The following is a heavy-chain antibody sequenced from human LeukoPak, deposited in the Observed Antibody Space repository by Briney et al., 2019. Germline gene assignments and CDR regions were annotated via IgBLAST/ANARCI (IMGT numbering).Heavy chain of an antibody. D-gene: IGHD5-24*01. CDR1: GGSISTYY. V-gene: IGHV4-59*08. Sequence: SETLSLTCTVSGGSISTYYWSWIRQPPGKGLEWVGYVFYSGSTNYNPSLKSRVTISVDTSKNQISLKLTSVTAADTAVYYCARQGRRWQYGMDVWGQGTTVTVSS. CDR2: VFYSGST. CDR3: ARQGRRWQYGMDV. J-gene: IGHJ6*02.